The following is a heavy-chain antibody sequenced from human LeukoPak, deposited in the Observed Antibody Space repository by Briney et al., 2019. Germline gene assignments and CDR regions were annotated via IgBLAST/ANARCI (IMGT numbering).Heavy chain of an antibody. J-gene: IGHJ4*02. CDR3: AREGQVAGTHQIDY. Sequence: ASVKVSCKASGYTFTSYGISWVRQAPGQGLEWMGWISAYNGNTNYAQKPQGRVTMTTDTSTSTAYMELRSLRSDDTAVYYCAREGQVAGTHQIDYWGQGTLVTVSS. CDR1: GYTFTSYG. V-gene: IGHV1-18*01. D-gene: IGHD6-19*01. CDR2: ISAYNGNT.